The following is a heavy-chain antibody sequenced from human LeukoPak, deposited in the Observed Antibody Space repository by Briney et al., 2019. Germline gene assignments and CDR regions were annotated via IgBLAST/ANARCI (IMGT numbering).Heavy chain of an antibody. J-gene: IGHJ4*02. V-gene: IGHV3-23*01. CDR3: AKGSELTIFGVVISDHYYFDY. Sequence: GGSLRLSCAASGFTFSSYAMSWVRQAPGKGLEWVSAISGSGGSTYYADSVKGRFTIPRDNSKNTLYLQMNSLRAEDTAVYYCAKGSELTIFGVVISDHYYFDYWGQGTLVTVSS. CDR2: ISGSGGST. CDR1: GFTFSSYA. D-gene: IGHD3-3*01.